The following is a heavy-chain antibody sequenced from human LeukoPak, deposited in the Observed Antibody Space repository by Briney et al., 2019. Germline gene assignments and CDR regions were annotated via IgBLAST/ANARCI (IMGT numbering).Heavy chain of an antibody. V-gene: IGHV3-33*01. CDR1: GFTFSSYG. CDR2: IWYDGSNK. Sequence: TGGSLRLSCAASGFTFSSYGMHWVRQAPGKGLEWVAVIWYDGSNKYYADSVKGRFTISRDNSKNTLYLQMNSLRAEDTAVYYCAREAVAGTWDWFDPWGQGTLVTVSS. CDR3: AREAVAGTWDWFDP. D-gene: IGHD6-19*01. J-gene: IGHJ5*02.